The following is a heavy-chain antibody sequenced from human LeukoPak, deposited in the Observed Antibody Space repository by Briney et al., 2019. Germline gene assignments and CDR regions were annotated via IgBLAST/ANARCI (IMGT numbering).Heavy chain of an antibody. CDR2: ISSSSSYI. Sequence: GGSLRLSCAAPGFTFSSYSMNWVRQAPGKGLEWVSSISSSSSYIYYADSVKGRFTISRDNAKNSLYLQMNSLRAEDTAVYYCARVNEYSYDYFVFDYWGQGTLVTVSS. CDR3: ARVNEYSYDYFVFDY. J-gene: IGHJ4*02. V-gene: IGHV3-21*01. CDR1: GFTFSSYS. D-gene: IGHD5-18*01.